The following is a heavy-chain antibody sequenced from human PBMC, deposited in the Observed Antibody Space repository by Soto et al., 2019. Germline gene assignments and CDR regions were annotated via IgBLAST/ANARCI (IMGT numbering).Heavy chain of an antibody. CDR2: IYYSGST. D-gene: IGHD3-3*01. CDR3: ARGYYDFPRMFDY. Sequence: ASETLSLTCTVSGGSISSGGYYWSWIRQHPGKGLEWIGYIYYSGSTYYNPSLKSRVTISVDTSKNQFSLKLSSVTAADTAVYYCARGYYDFPRMFDYWGQGTLVTVSS. J-gene: IGHJ4*02. CDR1: GGSISSGGYY. V-gene: IGHV4-31*03.